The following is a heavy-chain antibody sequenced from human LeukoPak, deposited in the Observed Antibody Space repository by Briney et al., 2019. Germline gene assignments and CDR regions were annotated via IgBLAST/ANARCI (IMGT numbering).Heavy chain of an antibody. CDR2: ISSSSSTT. D-gene: IGHD6-13*01. CDR1: GFSFSDYN. Sequence: PGGSLRLSCAASGFSFSDYNMNWVRQAPGKGLEWVAYISSSSSTTHYADSVTGRFSISSDNAKSSLYLQMTSLKPEDTAVYYCARVAEAAAFDSWGQGTLVTVSS. CDR3: ARVAEAAAFDS. V-gene: IGHV3-48*01. J-gene: IGHJ4*02.